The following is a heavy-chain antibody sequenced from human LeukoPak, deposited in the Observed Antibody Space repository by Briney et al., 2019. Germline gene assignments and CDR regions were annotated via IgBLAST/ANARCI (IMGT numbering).Heavy chain of an antibody. Sequence: SETLSLTCAVYGGSFSGYYWSWIRQPPGKGLEWIGEINHSGSTNYNPSLKSRVTISVDTSKNQFSLKLSSVTAADMAVYYCARRGFGKPFDYWGQGTLVTVSS. D-gene: IGHD3-16*01. CDR1: GGSFSGYY. J-gene: IGHJ4*02. CDR2: INHSGST. V-gene: IGHV4-34*01. CDR3: ARRGFGKPFDY.